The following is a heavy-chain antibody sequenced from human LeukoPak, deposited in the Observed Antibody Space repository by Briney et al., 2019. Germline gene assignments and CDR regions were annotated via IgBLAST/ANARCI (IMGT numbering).Heavy chain of an antibody. Sequence: PGGSLRLSCAASGLTFSSYWMSWVRQAPGKGLEWVANIKEDGSEKYYVDSVKRRFTISRDNAKNSLYLQMNSLRAEDTAVYYCARDKGVGFDYWGQGTLVTVSS. V-gene: IGHV3-7*01. CDR1: GLTFSSYW. CDR3: ARDKGVGFDY. CDR2: IKEDGSEK. J-gene: IGHJ4*02. D-gene: IGHD1-26*01.